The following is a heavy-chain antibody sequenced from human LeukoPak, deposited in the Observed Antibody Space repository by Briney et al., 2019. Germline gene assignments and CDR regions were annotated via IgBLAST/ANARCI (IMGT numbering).Heavy chain of an antibody. D-gene: IGHD1-26*01. CDR1: GFTVSSNY. CDR2: ICSGGST. Sequence: PGGSLRLSCAASGFTVSSNYMSWVRQAPGKGLEWVSVICSGGSTYYADSVKSRFTISRDNSKNTLYLLMNSLRAEDTAVYYCAKDPQWELPSPFDHWGQGTLVTVSS. J-gene: IGHJ4*02. V-gene: IGHV3-53*01. CDR3: AKDPQWELPSPFDH.